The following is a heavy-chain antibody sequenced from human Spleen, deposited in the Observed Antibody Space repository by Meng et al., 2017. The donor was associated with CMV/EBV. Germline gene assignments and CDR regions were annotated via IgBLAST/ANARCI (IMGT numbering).Heavy chain of an antibody. Sequence: GGSLRLSCAASGFTFSSYSMNWVRQAPGKGLEWVSSISSSSSYIYYADSVKGRFTISRDNAKNSLYLQMNSLRAEDTPVYYCARGCSTTNCYSYWGQGTLVTVSS. CDR1: GFTFSSYS. J-gene: IGHJ4*02. D-gene: IGHD2-2*01. CDR3: ARGCSTTNCYSY. V-gene: IGHV3-21*04. CDR2: ISSSSSYI.